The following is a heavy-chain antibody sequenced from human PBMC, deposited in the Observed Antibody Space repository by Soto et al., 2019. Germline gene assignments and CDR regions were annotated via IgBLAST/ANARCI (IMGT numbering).Heavy chain of an antibody. CDR1: GFTFSSYS. V-gene: IGHV3-21*01. J-gene: IGHJ4*02. CDR2: ISSTSSNI. CDR3: ARDRGDGYNTYYFDY. Sequence: GGSLRLSCAASGFTFSSYSMNWVRQAPGKGLEWVSSISSTSSNIYYADSVKGRLTISRDNAKNSLYLQMNSLRAEDTSVYYCARDRGDGYNTYYFDYWGQGTLVTVSS. D-gene: IGHD5-12*01.